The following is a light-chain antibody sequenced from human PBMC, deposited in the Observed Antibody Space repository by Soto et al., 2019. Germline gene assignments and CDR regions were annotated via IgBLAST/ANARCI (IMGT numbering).Light chain of an antibody. Sequence: DIQMTQSPSTLSASVGDRVTITCRASQSISTYLAWYQQKPGKAPKLLIYKTSSLESGVPSRFSGSGSGTEFTLTISRLQPDDCATYYCQQYNTYSRAFGQGTKVEIK. V-gene: IGKV1-5*03. CDR1: QSISTY. CDR3: QQYNTYSRA. CDR2: KTS. J-gene: IGKJ1*01.